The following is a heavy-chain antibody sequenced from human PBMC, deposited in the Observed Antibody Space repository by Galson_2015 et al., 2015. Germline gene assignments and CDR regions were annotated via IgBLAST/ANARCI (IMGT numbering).Heavy chain of an antibody. Sequence: SLRLSCAASGFTFSAYYMSWIRQAPGKGLEWVSYISGSSSYTNYADSVKGRFTISRDNTKNSLYLQVNSLRAEDTAVYYCARCAGYSGSCNWFDPWGQGTLVTVSS. D-gene: IGHD6-6*01. CDR1: GFTFSAYY. CDR2: ISGSSSYT. J-gene: IGHJ5*02. V-gene: IGHV3-11*03. CDR3: ARCAGYSGSCNWFDP.